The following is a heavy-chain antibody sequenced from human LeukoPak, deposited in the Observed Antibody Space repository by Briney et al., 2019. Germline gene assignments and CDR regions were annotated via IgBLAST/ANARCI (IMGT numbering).Heavy chain of an antibody. CDR3: ARDPPNWGFGY. D-gene: IGHD7-27*01. CDR2: ISSSSSTM. V-gene: IGHV3-48*01. J-gene: IGHJ4*02. CDR1: GFTFSSYS. Sequence: GGSLRLSCTASGFTFSSYSMNWVRQAPGKGLEWVSYISSSSSTMYYADSVKGRFTISRDNAKKSLYLRMDSLRAEDTAVYYCARDPPNWGFGYWGQGTLVTVSS.